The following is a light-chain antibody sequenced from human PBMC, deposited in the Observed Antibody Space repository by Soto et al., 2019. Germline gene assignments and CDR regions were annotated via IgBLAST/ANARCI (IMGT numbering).Light chain of an antibody. Sequence: QSLPTQPASVSGSPAQSSPISCTGTSGDVGGYDYVSWYQQHPDKAPKLMIYEVTKRPSWVSNRFSGSKSGNTASLTISGLQPEDEADYYCSSHISGITLVFGSGTRITV. CDR3: SSHISGITLV. CDR1: SGDVGGYDY. CDR2: EVT. J-gene: IGLJ1*01. V-gene: IGLV2-14*01.